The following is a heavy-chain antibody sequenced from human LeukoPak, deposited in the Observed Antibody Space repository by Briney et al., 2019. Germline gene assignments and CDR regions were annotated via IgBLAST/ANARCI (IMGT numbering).Heavy chain of an antibody. CDR2: FDPEYGET. CDR1: GYTLTELS. D-gene: IGHD3-16*01. CDR3: ATDASARRYYYYGMDV. V-gene: IGHV1-24*01. Sequence: AASVKVSCKVSGYTLTELSIHWVRQAPGKGLEWMGGFDPEYGETIYAQKFQGRVTMTEDTSTDTAYMELSSLRSEDTAVYYCATDASARRYYYYGMDVWGKGTTVTVSS. J-gene: IGHJ6*04.